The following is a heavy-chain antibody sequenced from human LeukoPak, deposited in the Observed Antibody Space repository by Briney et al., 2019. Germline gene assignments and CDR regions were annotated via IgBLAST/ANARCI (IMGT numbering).Heavy chain of an antibody. Sequence: GESLKISCAASGFTFSTYWMHWVRQAPGKGLVWVSRINSDGRIITYADSVKGRFSISRDNIKNMVYLQMNTLRAEDTAVYYCVAGMGNYWGQGTLVPV. J-gene: IGHJ4*02. CDR3: VAGMGNY. D-gene: IGHD1-26*01. CDR1: GFTFSTYW. V-gene: IGHV3-74*01. CDR2: INSDGRII.